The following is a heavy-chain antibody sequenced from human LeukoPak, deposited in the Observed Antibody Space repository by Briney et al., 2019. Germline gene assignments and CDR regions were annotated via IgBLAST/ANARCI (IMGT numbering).Heavy chain of an antibody. CDR1: GFTFSSYA. CDR3: AKDDEGGGGFYYYYYMDV. CDR2: TSYDGSNK. D-gene: IGHD4-23*01. J-gene: IGHJ6*03. V-gene: IGHV3-30*04. Sequence: GGSLRLSCADSGFTFSSYAMYWVRQAPGKGLEWVAVTSYDGSNKYYADSVKGRFTISRDNSKNTLYLQMNSLRAEDTAVYYCAKDDEGGGGFYYYYYMDVWGKGTTVTISS.